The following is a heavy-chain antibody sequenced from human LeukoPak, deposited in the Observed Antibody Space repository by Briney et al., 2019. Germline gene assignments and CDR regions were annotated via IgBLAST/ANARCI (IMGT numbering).Heavy chain of an antibody. V-gene: IGHV3-7*03. CDR1: GFTFSSYW. Sequence: GGSLRLSCAASGFTFSSYWMSWVRQAPGKGLEWVANIKQDGSEKYYVDSVKGRFTISRDNSKSTLYLQMNRLRADDTAVYYCAKDLSLSYWGQGTLVTVSS. CDR2: IKQDGSEK. D-gene: IGHD2/OR15-2a*01. J-gene: IGHJ4*02. CDR3: AKDLSLSY.